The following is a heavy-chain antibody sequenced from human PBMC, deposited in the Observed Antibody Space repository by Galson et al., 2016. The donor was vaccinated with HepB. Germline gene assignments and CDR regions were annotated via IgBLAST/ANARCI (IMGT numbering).Heavy chain of an antibody. D-gene: IGHD5-24*01. V-gene: IGHV4-61*10. CDR3: AIGRRSGYNSLDWALYAFHI. Sequence: SETLSLTCTVSGASISSGNYYWSWIRQPAGKGLEWIGHMYTSGNTHYSPSLQSRVSISVDTPNNQLSLKLNSVTAADTSVYYWAIGRRSGYNSLDWALYAFHIWGQGTMVTVSS. CDR1: GASISSGNYY. J-gene: IGHJ3*02. CDR2: MYTSGNT.